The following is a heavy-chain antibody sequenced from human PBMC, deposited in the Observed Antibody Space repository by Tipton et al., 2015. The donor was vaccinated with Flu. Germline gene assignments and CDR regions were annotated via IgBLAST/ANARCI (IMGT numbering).Heavy chain of an antibody. Sequence: SLRLSCAASGFTFSSYAMNWVRQAPGKGLEWVSAISGYGGSTYYAESVRGRFTISRDNSKNTLYLQMSSLRAEDTAIYYCARDGRYGDYNWFDPWGQGTLVAVSS. V-gene: IGHV3-23*01. CDR2: ISGYGGST. D-gene: IGHD4-17*01. CDR1: GFTFSSYA. CDR3: ARDGRYGDYNWFDP. J-gene: IGHJ5*02.